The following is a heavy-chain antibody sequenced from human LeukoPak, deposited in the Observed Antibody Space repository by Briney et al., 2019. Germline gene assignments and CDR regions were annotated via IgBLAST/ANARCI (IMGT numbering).Heavy chain of an antibody. D-gene: IGHD2-2*01. CDR2: IYYSGST. CDR1: GGSISSGDYY. J-gene: IGHJ6*02. V-gene: IGHV4-30-4*01. Sequence: SQTLSLTCTVSGGSISSGDYYWSWIRQPPGTGLEWLGYIYYSGSTYYNPSLKSRVTTSVDTSKNQFSLKLSSVTAADTAVYYCARAEDIVVVPAAINYYYGMDVWGQGTTVTVSS. CDR3: ARAEDIVVVPAAINYYYGMDV.